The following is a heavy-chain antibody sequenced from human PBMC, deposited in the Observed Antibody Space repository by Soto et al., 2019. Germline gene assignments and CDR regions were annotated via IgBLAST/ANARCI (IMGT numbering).Heavy chain of an antibody. V-gene: IGHV3-33*01. Sequence: GGSLRLSCAASGFTFSSYGMHWVRQAPGKGLEWVAVIWYDGSNKYYADSVKGRFTISRDNSKNTLYLQMNSLRAEDTAVYYCARVGIAAAGSWYFDLWGRGTLVTVSS. D-gene: IGHD6-13*01. J-gene: IGHJ2*01. CDR1: GFTFSSYG. CDR3: ARVGIAAAGSWYFDL. CDR2: IWYDGSNK.